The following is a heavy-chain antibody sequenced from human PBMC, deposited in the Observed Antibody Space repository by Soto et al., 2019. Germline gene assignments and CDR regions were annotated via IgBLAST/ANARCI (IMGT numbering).Heavy chain of an antibody. CDR2: ISSSSSYI. Sequence: AGGSLRLSCAASGFTFSSYSMNWVRQAPGKGLEWVSSISSSSSYIYYADSVKGRFTISRDNAKNSLYLQMNSLRAEDTAVYYCARDCGVGYYYYGMDVWGQGTTVTVSS. CDR1: GFTFSSYS. J-gene: IGHJ6*02. D-gene: IGHD1-26*01. CDR3: ARDCGVGYYYYGMDV. V-gene: IGHV3-21*01.